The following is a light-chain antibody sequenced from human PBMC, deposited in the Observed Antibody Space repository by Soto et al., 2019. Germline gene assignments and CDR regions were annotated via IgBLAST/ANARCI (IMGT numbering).Light chain of an antibody. J-gene: IGLJ2*01. Sequence: QSALTQPASVSGSPGQSITISCTGTSSDVGGYNYVSWYQQHPGKAPKLMIYDVINRPSGVSNRFSGSKSGNTASLTISGLQAEDEADYYCSSSTSSSTRVFGGGNKLTVL. CDR3: SSSTSSSTRV. V-gene: IGLV2-14*01. CDR2: DVI. CDR1: SSDVGGYNY.